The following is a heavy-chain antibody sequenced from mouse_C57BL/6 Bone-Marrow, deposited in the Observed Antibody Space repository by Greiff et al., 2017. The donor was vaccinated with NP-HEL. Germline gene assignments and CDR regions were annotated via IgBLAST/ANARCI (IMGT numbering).Heavy chain of an antibody. J-gene: IGHJ4*01. CDR3: ARELHYYGSSYYAMDY. Sequence: EVQLVESGGDLVKPGGSLKLSCAASGFTFSSYGMSWVRQTPDKRLEWVATISSGGSYTYYPDSVKGRFTISRDNAKNTLYLQMSSLKAEDTAMYYCARELHYYGSSYYAMDYWGQGTSVTVSS. D-gene: IGHD1-1*01. CDR1: GFTFSSYG. V-gene: IGHV5-6*01. CDR2: ISSGGSYT.